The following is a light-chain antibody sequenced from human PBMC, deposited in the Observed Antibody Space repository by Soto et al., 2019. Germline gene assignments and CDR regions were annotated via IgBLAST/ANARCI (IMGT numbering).Light chain of an antibody. V-gene: IGLV2-14*03. CDR3: SSYTSITTFYV. Sequence: QSVLTQPASVSGSPGQSITIPCTGTSSDVGGHNFVSWYQHRPGKAPKLMIYDVTNRPSGVSDRFSGSKSGNTASLTISGLQAEDEADYFCSSYTSITTFYVFGTGTKLTVL. J-gene: IGLJ1*01. CDR1: SSDVGGHNF. CDR2: DVT.